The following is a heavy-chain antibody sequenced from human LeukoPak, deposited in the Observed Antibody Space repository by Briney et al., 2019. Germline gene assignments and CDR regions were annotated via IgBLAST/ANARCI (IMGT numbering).Heavy chain of an antibody. Sequence: SVKVSCKASGGTFSSYAISWVRQAPGQGLEWMGGIIPIFGTANYAQKFQGRVTITADESTSTAYMELSSLRSEDTAVYYCAREIRRDYYDSSGYLSWGQGTLVTVSS. CDR2: IIPIFGTA. D-gene: IGHD3-22*01. V-gene: IGHV1-69*13. CDR1: GGTFSSYA. CDR3: AREIRRDYYDSSGYLS. J-gene: IGHJ4*02.